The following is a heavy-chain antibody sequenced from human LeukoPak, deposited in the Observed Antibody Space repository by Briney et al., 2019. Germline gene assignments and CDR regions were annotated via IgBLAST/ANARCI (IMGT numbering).Heavy chain of an antibody. CDR2: ISGSGGST. D-gene: IGHD1-26*01. J-gene: IGHJ4*02. Sequence: QPGGSLRLSCATSRFTFSSYAMSWVRQAPGKGLEWVSAISGSGGSTYYADSVKGRFTISRDNSKNTLYLQMNSLRAEDTAVYYCAKGGMYSGSYFGGDFDYWGQGTLVTVSS. V-gene: IGHV3-23*01. CDR1: RFTFSSYA. CDR3: AKGGMYSGSYFGGDFDY.